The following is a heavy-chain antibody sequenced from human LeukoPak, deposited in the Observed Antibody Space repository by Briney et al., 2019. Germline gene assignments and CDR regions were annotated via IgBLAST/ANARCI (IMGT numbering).Heavy chain of an antibody. D-gene: IGHD1-26*01. CDR2: ISSSSSYI. CDR3: ARYSSSLYGSYYVGYYFDY. CDR1: GFTFSSYS. V-gene: IGHV3-21*01. J-gene: IGHJ4*02. Sequence: PGGSLRLSCAASGFTFSSYSMNWVRQAPGKGLEWVSSISSSSSYIYYADSVKGRFTISRDNAKNSLYLQMNSLRAEDTAVYYCARYSSSLYGSYYVGYYFDYWGQGTLVTVSS.